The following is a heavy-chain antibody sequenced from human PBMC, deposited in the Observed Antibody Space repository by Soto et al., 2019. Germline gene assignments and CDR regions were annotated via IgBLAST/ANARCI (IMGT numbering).Heavy chain of an antibody. CDR2: ISYDGSNK. D-gene: IGHD6-19*01. Sequence: QVQLVESGGGVVQPGGSLRLSCAASGFTFSSYGMHWVRQAPGKGLEWVAVISYDGSNKYYADSVKGRFTISRDNSKNTLYLQMNSLRAEDTAVYYCAKLIAVAGTLSDYWGQGTLVTVSS. CDR3: AKLIAVAGTLSDY. J-gene: IGHJ4*02. CDR1: GFTFSSYG. V-gene: IGHV3-30*18.